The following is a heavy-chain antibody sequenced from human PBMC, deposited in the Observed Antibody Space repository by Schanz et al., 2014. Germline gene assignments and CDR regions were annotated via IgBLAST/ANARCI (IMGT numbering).Heavy chain of an antibody. V-gene: IGHV1-69*08. CDR2: INPNSGTP. D-gene: IGHD6-13*01. CDR1: GGTFSRLT. J-gene: IGHJ4*02. Sequence: QVQLVQSGADVKKPGSSVRVSCKASGGTFSRLTFSWVRQAPGQGLEWMGWINPNSGTPTYAQKFQGRVTMTRDTATSTVYMELDSLRSEDAAVYDCARDGVDAAAGGNYWGQGTLVTVSS. CDR3: ARDGVDAAAGGNY.